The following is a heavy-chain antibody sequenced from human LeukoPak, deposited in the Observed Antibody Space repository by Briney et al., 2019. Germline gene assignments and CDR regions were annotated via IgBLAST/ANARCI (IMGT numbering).Heavy chain of an antibody. D-gene: IGHD5-18*01. CDR3: AKDRQLWPYFDY. CDR1: GFTFSSYG. CDR2: ISYDGSNK. V-gene: IGHV3-30*18. Sequence: GGSLRLSCAASGFTFSSYGMHWVRQAPGKGLEWVAVISYDGSNKYYADSVKGRFTISRDNSKNTLYLQMNSLRAEDTAVYYCAKDRQLWPYFDYWGQGTLVTVSS. J-gene: IGHJ4*02.